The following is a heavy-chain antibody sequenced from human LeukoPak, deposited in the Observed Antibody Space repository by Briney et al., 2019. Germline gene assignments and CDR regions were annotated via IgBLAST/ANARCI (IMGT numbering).Heavy chain of an antibody. D-gene: IGHD7-27*01. J-gene: IGHJ4*02. V-gene: IGHV4-4*07. CDR1: GGFINTYY. CDR3: ATDRLGDYFDY. Sequence: PSETLSLTCTVSGGFINTYYWSWIRQPAGKGLEWIGRIYTTRNTNYNPSLKSRVTMSVDPSKYQFSLNLTSVTAADTAVYYCATDRLGDYFDYWGQGILVTVSS. CDR2: IYTTRNT.